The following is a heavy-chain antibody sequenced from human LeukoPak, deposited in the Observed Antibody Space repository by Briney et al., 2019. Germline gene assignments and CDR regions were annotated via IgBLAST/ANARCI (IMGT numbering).Heavy chain of an antibody. CDR3: ARDLRLGGYYGSGSLYY. CDR2: INWNGGST. Sequence: GGSLRLSCAASGFTFSSYEMNWVRQAPGKGLEWVSGINWNGGSTGYADSVKGRFTISRDNAKNSLYLQMNSLRAEDTALYYCARDLRLGGYYGSGSLYYWGQGTLVTVSS. CDR1: GFTFSSYE. D-gene: IGHD3-10*01. J-gene: IGHJ4*02. V-gene: IGHV3-20*04.